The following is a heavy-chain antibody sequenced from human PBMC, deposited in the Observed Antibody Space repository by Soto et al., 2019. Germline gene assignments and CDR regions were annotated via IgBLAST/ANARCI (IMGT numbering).Heavy chain of an antibody. CDR1: GGTFSSYA. V-gene: IGHV1-69*13. CDR2: IIPIFGTA. CDR3: ARAPLTGYYTYYYYYGMDV. J-gene: IGHJ6*02. Sequence: GASVKVSCKASGGTFSSYAISWVRQAPGQGLEWTGGIIPIFGTANYAQKFQGRVTITADESTSTAYMELSGLRSEDTAVYYCARAPLTGYYTYYYYYGMDVWGQGTTVTVSS. D-gene: IGHD3-9*01.